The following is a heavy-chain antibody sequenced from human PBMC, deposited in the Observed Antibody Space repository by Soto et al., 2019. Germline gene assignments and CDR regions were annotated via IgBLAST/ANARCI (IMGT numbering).Heavy chain of an antibody. CDR1: GFTFSSYG. D-gene: IGHD6-6*01. CDR3: AKDSSSGLGY. J-gene: IGHJ4*02. Sequence: PGGSLRLSCAASGFTFSSYGMHWVRQAPGKGLEWVAVISYDGSNKYYADSVKGRFTISRDNSKNTLYLQMNSLRAEDTAVYYCAKDSSSGLGYWGQGTLVTVSS. V-gene: IGHV3-30*18. CDR2: ISYDGSNK.